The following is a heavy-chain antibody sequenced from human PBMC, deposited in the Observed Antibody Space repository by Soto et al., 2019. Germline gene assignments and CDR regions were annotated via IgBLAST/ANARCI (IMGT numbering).Heavy chain of an antibody. CDR2: IYPGDSDT. CDR3: ARGRGFCSSTSCYYWFDP. V-gene: IGHV5-51*01. Sequence: PGESLKISCKSSGYSFTSYWIAWVRQMPGKGLEWMGIIYPGDSDTRYSPSFQGQVTISVDKSISTAYLQWSSLKASDTAIYYCARGRGFCSSTSCYYWFDPWGQGTLVTVSS. D-gene: IGHD2-2*01. J-gene: IGHJ5*02. CDR1: GYSFTSYW.